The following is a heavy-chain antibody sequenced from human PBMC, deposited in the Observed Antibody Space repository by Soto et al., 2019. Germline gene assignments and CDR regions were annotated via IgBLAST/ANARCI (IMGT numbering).Heavy chain of an antibody. CDR3: ARDSGYNYGYFRWFDP. J-gene: IGHJ5*02. Sequence: TLSLTCTVSGGSISNYYWSWIRQPPGKGLEWIGHIFYSGSTNYNPALKSRVTISVDTSKNQFSLKLSSVTAADTAVYYCARDSGYNYGYFRWFDPWGQGTLVTVSS. D-gene: IGHD5-18*01. CDR1: GGSISNYY. V-gene: IGHV4-59*01. CDR2: IFYSGST.